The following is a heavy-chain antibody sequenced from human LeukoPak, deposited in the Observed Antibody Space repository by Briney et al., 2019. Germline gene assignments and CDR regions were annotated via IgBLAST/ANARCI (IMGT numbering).Heavy chain of an antibody. Sequence: WISAYNGNTNYAQKLQGRVTMTTDTSTSTAYMELRSLRSDDTAVYYCAAGIVGATEGYFDYWGQGTLVTVSS. D-gene: IGHD1-26*01. CDR3: AAGIVGATEGYFDY. CDR2: ISAYNGNT. V-gene: IGHV1-18*01. J-gene: IGHJ4*02.